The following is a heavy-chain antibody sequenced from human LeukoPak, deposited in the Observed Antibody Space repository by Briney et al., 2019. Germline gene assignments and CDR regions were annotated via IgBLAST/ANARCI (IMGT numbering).Heavy chain of an antibody. D-gene: IGHD3-3*01. CDR2: IYYSGST. V-gene: IGHV4-61*05. J-gene: IGHJ3*02. CDR1: GGSISSSSYY. Sequence: SETLSLTCTVSGGSISSSSYYWSWIRQPPGKGLEWIGYIYYSGSTNYNPSLKSRVTISVDRSKNQFSLKLSSVTAADTAVYYCAAVPVYDFWSGYYVAFDIWGQGTMVTVSS. CDR3: AAVPVYDFWSGYYVAFDI.